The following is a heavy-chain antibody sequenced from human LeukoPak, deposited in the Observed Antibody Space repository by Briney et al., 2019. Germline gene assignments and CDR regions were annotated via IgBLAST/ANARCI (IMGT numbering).Heavy chain of an antibody. CDR3: ASDSSGHNWFDP. J-gene: IGHJ5*02. CDR2: INHSGST. D-gene: IGHD6-19*01. CDR1: GGSFSGYY. Sequence: PSETLSLTCAVYGGSFSGYYWSWIRQPPGKGLEWIGEINHSGSTNYNPSLKSRVTISVDTSKNQFSLKLSSVTAADTAVYYCASDSSGHNWFDPWGQGTLVTVSS. V-gene: IGHV4-34*01.